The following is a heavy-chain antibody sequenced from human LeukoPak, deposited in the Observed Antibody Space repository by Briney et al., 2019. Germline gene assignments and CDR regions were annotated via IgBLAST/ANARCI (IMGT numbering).Heavy chain of an antibody. CDR2: ISSSSSYI. V-gene: IGHV3-21*01. J-gene: IGHJ3*02. CDR3: ARDAMVHKLNAFDI. CDR1: GFTLSSYA. Sequence: GGSLRLSCAASGFTLSSYAMSWVRQAPGKGLEWVSSISSSSSYIYYADSVKGRFTISRDNAKNSLYLQMNSLRAEDTAVYYCARDAMVHKLNAFDIWGQGTMVTVSS. D-gene: IGHD3-10*01.